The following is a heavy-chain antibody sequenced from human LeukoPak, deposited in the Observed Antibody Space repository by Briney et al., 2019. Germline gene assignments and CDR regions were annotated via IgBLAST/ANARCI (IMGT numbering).Heavy chain of an antibody. CDR1: GGSISSYY. V-gene: IGHV4-59*01. D-gene: IGHD2-2*01. CDR3: ASSPRLTTSWFLFDS. CDR2: IYYSGST. Sequence: SSETLSLTCTVSGGSISSYYWSWIRQPPGKGLEWIGYIYYSGSTNYNPSLKSRVTISVDTSKNQFSLKLSSVTAADTAVYYCASSPRLTTSWFLFDSWGHGTLVTVSS. J-gene: IGHJ5*01.